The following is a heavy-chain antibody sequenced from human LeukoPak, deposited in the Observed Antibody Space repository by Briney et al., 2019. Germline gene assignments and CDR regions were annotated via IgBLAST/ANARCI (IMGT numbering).Heavy chain of an antibody. V-gene: IGHV4-4*07. CDR1: GGSISSYY. CDR2: IYTSGST. CDR3: ARDRGYGDYVFYFDY. D-gene: IGHD4-17*01. J-gene: IGHJ4*02. Sequence: SETLSLTCTVSGGSISSYYWSWIRQPAGKGLEWIGRIYTSGSTNYNPSLKSRVTMSVGTSKNQFSLKLSSVTAADTAVYYCARDRGYGDYVFYFDYWGQGTLVTVSS.